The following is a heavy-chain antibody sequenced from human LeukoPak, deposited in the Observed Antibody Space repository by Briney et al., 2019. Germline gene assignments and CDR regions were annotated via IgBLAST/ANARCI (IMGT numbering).Heavy chain of an antibody. J-gene: IGHJ4*02. CDR2: IKPDGSEK. CDR3: ARGRMAVAGSYEY. CDR1: GITFGSYW. Sequence: GGSLRLSCAVSGITFGSYWMTWVRQAPGKGLECVVNIKPDGSEKHYVDSVEGRFTISRDNAKNSLFLEMNSLRAEDTAVYYCARGRMAVAGSYEYWGQGTLVTVSS. V-gene: IGHV3-7*05. D-gene: IGHD6-19*01.